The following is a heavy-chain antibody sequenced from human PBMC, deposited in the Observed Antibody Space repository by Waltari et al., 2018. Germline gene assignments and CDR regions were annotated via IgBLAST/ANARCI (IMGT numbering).Heavy chain of an antibody. V-gene: IGHV3-21*01. CDR2: ISSSSYI. J-gene: IGHJ4*02. CDR3: ARDYCSGGSCYWGRFDY. D-gene: IGHD2-15*01. CDR1: GFTISSYS. Sequence: GESGGGLVKPGGSLRLSCAASGFTISSYSMNWVRQAPGKGLEWVSSISSSSYIYYADSVKGRFTISRDNAKNSLYLQMNSLRAEDTAVYYCARDYCSGGSCYWGRFDYWGQGTLVTVSS.